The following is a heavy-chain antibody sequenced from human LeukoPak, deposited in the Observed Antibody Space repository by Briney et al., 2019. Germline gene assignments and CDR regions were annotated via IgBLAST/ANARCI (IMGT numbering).Heavy chain of an antibody. Sequence: GGSLRLSCAASGFTFSSYSMNWVRQAPGKGLEWVSYISSSSTIYYADSVKGRFTISRDNAKNSLYLQMNSLRDEDTAVYYCARRSGGSSGYFDYWGQGTLVTVSS. CDR3: ARRSGGSSGYFDY. CDR1: GFTFSSYS. CDR2: ISSSSTI. D-gene: IGHD6-19*01. J-gene: IGHJ4*02. V-gene: IGHV3-48*02.